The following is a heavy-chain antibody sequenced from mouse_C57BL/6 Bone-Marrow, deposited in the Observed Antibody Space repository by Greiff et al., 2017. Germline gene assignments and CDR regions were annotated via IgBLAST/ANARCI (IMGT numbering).Heavy chain of an antibody. Sequence: VQLLQSGPVLVKPGASVKMSCTASGYTFTDYSMNWVQQTPGKSLEWIGVINPYNGGTSYNDKFKGKATLTVDKSSSTAYMELNSLKSEDSAVYYCATWYFDVWGTGTTVTVSS. CDR2: INPYNGGT. CDR3: ATWYFDV. V-gene: IGHV1-19*01. CDR1: GYTFTDYS. J-gene: IGHJ1*03.